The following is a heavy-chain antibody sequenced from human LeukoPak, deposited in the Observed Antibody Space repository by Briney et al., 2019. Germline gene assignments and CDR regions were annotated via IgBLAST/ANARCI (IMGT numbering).Heavy chain of an antibody. J-gene: IGHJ4*02. CDR1: GFTFSSYA. CDR2: ISGGGGST. V-gene: IGHV3-23*01. Sequence: GGSLRLSCAASGFTFSSYAMSWVRQAPEKGLEWVSAISGGGGSTYYADSVKGRFTISRDNPKNTLYLQMNSLRAEDTAVYYCAKWYYYGSGSYFDYWGQGTLVTVSS. D-gene: IGHD3-10*01. CDR3: AKWYYYGSGSYFDY.